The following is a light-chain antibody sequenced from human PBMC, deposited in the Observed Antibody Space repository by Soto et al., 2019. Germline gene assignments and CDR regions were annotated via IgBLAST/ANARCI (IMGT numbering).Light chain of an antibody. CDR2: EVS. CDR3: CSYAGSSTYV. Sequence: QSALTQPASVSGSPGQSITISCTGTSSDVGSYNLVSWYQQHPGKAPKVMIYEVSKRPSGVPNRFSGSKSGYTASLTISGLQAEDEADYYCCSYAGSSTYVFGTGT. CDR1: SSDVGSYNL. J-gene: IGLJ1*01. V-gene: IGLV2-23*02.